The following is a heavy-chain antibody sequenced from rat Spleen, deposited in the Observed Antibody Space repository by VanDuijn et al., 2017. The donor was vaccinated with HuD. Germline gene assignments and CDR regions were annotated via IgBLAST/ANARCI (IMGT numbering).Heavy chain of an antibody. Sequence: EVQLVESDGGLVQPGRSLKLSCAASGFTFSNYGMAWVRQAPTKGLEWVATISYDGSSTYYRDSVKGRFTISRANAKSTLYLQMDSLRSEDTATYYCARHEIGALFAYWGQGTLVTVSS. CDR3: ARHEIGALFAY. J-gene: IGHJ3*01. CDR1: GFTFSNYG. CDR2: ISYDGSST. V-gene: IGHV5-29*01. D-gene: IGHD4-3*01.